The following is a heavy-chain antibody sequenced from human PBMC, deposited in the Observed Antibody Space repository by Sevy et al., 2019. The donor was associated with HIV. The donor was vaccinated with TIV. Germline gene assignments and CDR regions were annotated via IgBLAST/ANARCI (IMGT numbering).Heavy chain of an antibody. Sequence: ASVKVSCKASGYTFSSYGISWVRQAPGQGLEWMGWISDYNGYTNYAHKFQGRVTMSTETSTRTAYMEVRSLRSDDTAVYFWAREGYYYRSGTYRPPNYYGMDVWGQGTAVTVSS. CDR3: AREGYYYRSGTYRPPNYYGMDV. D-gene: IGHD3-10*01. CDR2: ISDYNGYT. J-gene: IGHJ6*02. CDR1: GYTFSSYG. V-gene: IGHV1-18*01.